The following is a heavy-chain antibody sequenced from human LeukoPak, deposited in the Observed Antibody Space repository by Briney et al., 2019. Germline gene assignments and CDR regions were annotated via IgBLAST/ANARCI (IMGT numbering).Heavy chain of an antibody. D-gene: IGHD2-2*01. Sequence: SETLSLTCTVSGGSISSGSYYWSWIRQPAGKGLEWIGRIYTSGSTNYNPSPKSRVTISVDTSKNQFSLKLSSVTAADTAVYYCARAPRYCSSTSCYWLDPWGQGTLVTVSS. CDR3: ARAPRYCSSTSCYWLDP. J-gene: IGHJ5*02. CDR2: IYTSGST. V-gene: IGHV4-61*02. CDR1: GGSISSGSYY.